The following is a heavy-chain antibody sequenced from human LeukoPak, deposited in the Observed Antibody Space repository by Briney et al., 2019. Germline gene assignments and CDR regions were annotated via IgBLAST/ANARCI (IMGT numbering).Heavy chain of an antibody. CDR2: ISGSGGST. D-gene: IGHD2-21*01. CDR1: GFTFSNYA. V-gene: IGHV3-23*01. CDR3: AEEGENYAFDI. Sequence: GGSLRLSCAASGFTFSNYAMTWVRQAPGKGLEWVSAISGSGGSTYYADSVKGRFTISRDNSENTLYLQVNSLRAEDTAIYYCAEEGENYAFDIWGQGTMVTVSS. J-gene: IGHJ3*02.